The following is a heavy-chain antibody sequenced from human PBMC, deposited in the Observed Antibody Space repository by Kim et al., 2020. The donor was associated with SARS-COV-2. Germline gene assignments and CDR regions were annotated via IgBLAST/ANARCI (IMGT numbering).Heavy chain of an antibody. V-gene: IGHV4-39*01. CDR3: ARRYYDSSGYYGYDY. Sequence: SETLSLTCTVSGGSISSSSYYWGWIRQPPGKGLEWIGSIYYSGSTYYNPSLKSRVTISVDTSKNQFSLKLSSVTAADTAVYYCARRYYDSSGYYGYDYWGQGTLVTVSS. J-gene: IGHJ4*02. CDR2: IYYSGST. D-gene: IGHD3-22*01. CDR1: GGSISSSSYY.